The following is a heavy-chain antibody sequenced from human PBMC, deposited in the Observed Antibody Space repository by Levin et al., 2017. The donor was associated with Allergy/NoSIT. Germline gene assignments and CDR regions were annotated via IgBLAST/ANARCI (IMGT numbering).Heavy chain of an antibody. V-gene: IGHV3-23*01. CDR3: AKEMTRVIPVFDY. CDR1: GFSFSNYA. D-gene: IGHD2-2*01. J-gene: IGHJ4*02. Sequence: GGSLRLSCAASGFSFSNYAMSWVRQAPGKGLEWVSAITDSGRTYYADSVKGRFTGSRDNSKTTLYLQMNSLRVDDTAVYYCAKEMTRVIPVFDYWGQGTLVTVSS. CDR2: ITDSGRT.